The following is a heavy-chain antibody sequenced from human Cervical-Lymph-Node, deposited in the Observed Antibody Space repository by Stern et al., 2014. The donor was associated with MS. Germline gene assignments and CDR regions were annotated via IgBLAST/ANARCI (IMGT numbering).Heavy chain of an antibody. J-gene: IGHJ4*02. CDR2: ISYDGSNY. CDR1: GFTLSSNA. D-gene: IGHD2-2*01. CDR3: ARVGGYCSSTSCYPDY. V-gene: IGHV3-30-3*01. Sequence: VQLEESGGGVVQPGRSLRLSCAASGFTLSSNAVHWVRQAPGKGLAWVAVISYDGSNYYYADSVKGRFTISRDNSKNTVYLQMNSLRPEDTAVYYCARVGGYCSSTSCYPDYWGQGTLVTVSS.